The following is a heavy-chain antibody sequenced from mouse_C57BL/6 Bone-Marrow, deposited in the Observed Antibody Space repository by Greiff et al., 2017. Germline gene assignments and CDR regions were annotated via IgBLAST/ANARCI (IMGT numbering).Heavy chain of an antibody. CDR2: ISNGGGST. Sequence: DVQLVESGGGLVQPGGSLKLSCAASGFTFSDYYMYWVRQTPEKRLEWVAYISNGGGSTYYPDTIKGRFTISRDNAKNTLYLQMSRLKSEDTAMYYCARHEWLRPLYYYAMDYWGQGTSVTVSS. CDR3: ARHEWLRPLYYYAMDY. V-gene: IGHV5-12*01. D-gene: IGHD2-2*01. CDR1: GFTFSDYY. J-gene: IGHJ4*01.